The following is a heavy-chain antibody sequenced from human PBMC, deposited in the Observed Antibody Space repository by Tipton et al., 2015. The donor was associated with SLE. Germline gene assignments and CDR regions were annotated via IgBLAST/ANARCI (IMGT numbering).Heavy chain of an antibody. D-gene: IGHD3-10*01. V-gene: IGHV3-30*04. Sequence: SLRLSCAASGFTFSSYAMHWVRQAPGKGLEWVAVISYDGSNKYYADSVKGRFTISRDNAKNSLYLQMNSLRAEDTALYYCAKGPYYYGSGRLNWFDPWGQGTLVTVSS. CDR1: GFTFSSYA. CDR3: AKGPYYYGSGRLNWFDP. CDR2: ISYDGSNK. J-gene: IGHJ5*02.